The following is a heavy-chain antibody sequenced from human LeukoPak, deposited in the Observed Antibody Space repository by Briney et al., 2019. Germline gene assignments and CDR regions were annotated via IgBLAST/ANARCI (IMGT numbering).Heavy chain of an antibody. D-gene: IGHD5-18*01. V-gene: IGHV3-30*02. CDR1: GFTFSSYG. J-gene: IGHJ4*02. Sequence: GGSLRLSCAASGFTFSSYGMHWVRRAPGKGLEWVAFIRYDGSNKYYADSVKGRLTISRDNSKNTLYLQMNSLRAEDTAVYYCAKDGRGYSYGYNFDYWGQGTLVTVSP. CDR3: AKDGRGYSYGYNFDY. CDR2: IRYDGSNK.